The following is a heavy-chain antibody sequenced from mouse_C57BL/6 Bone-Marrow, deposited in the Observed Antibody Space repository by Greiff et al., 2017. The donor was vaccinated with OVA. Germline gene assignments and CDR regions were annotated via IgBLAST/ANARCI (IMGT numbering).Heavy chain of an antibody. J-gene: IGHJ1*03. D-gene: IGHD1-1*01. CDR2: ISYSGST. V-gene: IGHV3-8*01. CDR3: ARNYYGSSYGVYWYFDV. Sequence: EVKLQESGPGLAKPSQTLSLTCSVTGYSITSDYWNWIRKFPGNKLEYMGYISYSGSTYYNPSLKSRISITRDTSKNQYYLQLNSVTTEDTATYYCARNYYGSSYGVYWYFDVWGTGTTVTVSS. CDR1: GYSITSDY.